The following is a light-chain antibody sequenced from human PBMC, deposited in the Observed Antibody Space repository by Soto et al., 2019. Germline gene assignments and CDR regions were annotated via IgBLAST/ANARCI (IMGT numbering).Light chain of an antibody. CDR3: QQYNNWPPLT. J-gene: IGKJ4*01. Sequence: EIVMTQSPATLSVSPGERATLSCRASQSVSSNLAWYQQKPGQAPRLLIYGASTRATGIPARCSGSGSGTEYTLTISSLQSEDCAVYYCQQYNNWPPLTFGGGTKGEIK. CDR2: GAS. CDR1: QSVSSN. V-gene: IGKV3-15*01.